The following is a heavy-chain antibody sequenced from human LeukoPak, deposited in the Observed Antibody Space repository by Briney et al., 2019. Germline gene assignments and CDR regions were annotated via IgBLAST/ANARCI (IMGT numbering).Heavy chain of an antibody. Sequence: GGSLRLSCAASGFTFSSYAMHWVRQAPGKGLEWVAVISYDGSNKYYADSVKGRFTISRDNSKNTLYLQMNSLRAEDTAVYYCAKENDYYDSVLGFDYWGQGTLVTVSS. CDR1: GFTFSSYA. J-gene: IGHJ4*02. V-gene: IGHV3-30-3*01. CDR2: ISYDGSNK. CDR3: AKENDYYDSVLGFDY. D-gene: IGHD3-16*01.